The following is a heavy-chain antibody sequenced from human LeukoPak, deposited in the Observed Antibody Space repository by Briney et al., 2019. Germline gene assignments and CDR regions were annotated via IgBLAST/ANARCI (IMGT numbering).Heavy chain of an antibody. J-gene: IGHJ6*02. CDR3: ARARIQLWSYYYYYYGMDV. D-gene: IGHD5-18*01. CDR2: IYYSGST. Sequence: PSETLSLTCTVSGGSISTHYWSWIRQPPGKGLEWIGYIYYSGSTSYNPSLKSRITISVDTFKNQFSLKLSSVTAADTAVYYCARARIQLWSYYYYYYGMDVWGQGTTVTVSS. V-gene: IGHV4-59*11. CDR1: GGSISTHY.